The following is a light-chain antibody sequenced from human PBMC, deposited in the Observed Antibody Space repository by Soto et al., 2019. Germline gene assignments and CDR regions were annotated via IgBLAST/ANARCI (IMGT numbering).Light chain of an antibody. CDR1: QSVSSY. CDR2: DAS. CDR3: QQRSNWPPYT. J-gene: IGKJ2*01. Sequence: EIVLTQSPATLSLSPGERATLSCRASQSVSSYLAWYQQKPGQATRLLIYDASNRATGIPARFSGSGSGTEFTLTISSLEPEDFAVYYFQQRSNWPPYTFGQGTKLEIK. V-gene: IGKV3-11*01.